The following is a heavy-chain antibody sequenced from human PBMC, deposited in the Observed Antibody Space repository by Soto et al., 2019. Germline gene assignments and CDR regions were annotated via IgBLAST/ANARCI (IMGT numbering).Heavy chain of an antibody. CDR1: GFTFSSYS. CDR2: ISSSSSTI. J-gene: IGHJ4*02. V-gene: IGHV3-48*02. CDR3: ASDEGATGFFFSHFDY. D-gene: IGHD1-26*01. Sequence: GGSLRLSCAASGFTFSSYSMNWVRQAPGKGLEWVSYISSSSSTIYYADSVKGRFTISRDNAKNSLYLQMNSLRDEDTAVYYCASDEGATGFFFSHFDYWGQGTLVTVSS.